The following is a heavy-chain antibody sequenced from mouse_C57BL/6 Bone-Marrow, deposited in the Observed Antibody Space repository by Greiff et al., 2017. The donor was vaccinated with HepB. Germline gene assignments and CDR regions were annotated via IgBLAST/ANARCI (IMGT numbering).Heavy chain of an antibody. CDR3: ARRQLGPWFAY. CDR2: ISSGGSYT. CDR1: GFTFSSYG. J-gene: IGHJ3*01. V-gene: IGHV5-6*01. Sequence: EVQLVESGGDLVKPGGSLKLSCAASGFTFSSYGMSWVRQTPDKRLEWVATISSGGSYTYYPDSVKGRFTISSDNAKNTLYLQMSSLKSEDTAMYYCARRQLGPWFAYWGQGTLVTVSA. D-gene: IGHD3-1*01.